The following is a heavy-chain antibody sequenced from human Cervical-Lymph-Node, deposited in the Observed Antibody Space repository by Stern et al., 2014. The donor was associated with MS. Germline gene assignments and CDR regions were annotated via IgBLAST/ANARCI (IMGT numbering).Heavy chain of an antibody. V-gene: IGHV4-30-4*01. CDR3: ARMKTGLRENRGFDF. J-gene: IGHJ4*02. CDR1: GDSINSGDFH. D-gene: IGHD4-17*01. CDR2: IYYSGTI. Sequence: QAQLQESGPGLVKPSETLSLTCTVSGDSINSGDFHWSWVRQSPGKGLEWIGYIYYSGTIYNNPSLKSRVTMSIDTSTNQFSLILTSVTAADTALYFCARMKTGLRENRGFDFWGQGTQVTVSS.